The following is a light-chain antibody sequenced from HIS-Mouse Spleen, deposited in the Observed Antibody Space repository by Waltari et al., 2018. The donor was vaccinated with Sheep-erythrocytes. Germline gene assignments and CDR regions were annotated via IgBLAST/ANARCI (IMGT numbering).Light chain of an antibody. J-gene: IGKJ2*02. CDR3: QQYNNWPPGT. Sequence: EIVMTQSPATLSVSPGERATLSCRASQSVRRNFAWYQQKPGQAPRLLIYGASTRTTGIPARFSGSGSGTEFTLTISSMQSEDFAVYYCQQYNNWPPGTFGQGTKLEIK. CDR2: GAS. V-gene: IGKV3-15*01. CDR1: QSVRRN.